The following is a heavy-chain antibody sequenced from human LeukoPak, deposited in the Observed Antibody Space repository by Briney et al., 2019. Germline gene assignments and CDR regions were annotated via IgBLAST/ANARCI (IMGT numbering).Heavy chain of an antibody. CDR1: GFTFSIYE. Sequence: WGSLRLSCAASGFTFSIYEMNGVRRAPGKGLEWVSSSSGSTIYYADSVKGRFTISRDNAKNSLYLQMNSLRAEDTAIYYCAREDSSGLDYWGQGTLVTVSS. CDR2: SSSGSTI. CDR3: AREDSSGLDY. D-gene: IGHD6-19*01. V-gene: IGHV3-48*03. J-gene: IGHJ4*02.